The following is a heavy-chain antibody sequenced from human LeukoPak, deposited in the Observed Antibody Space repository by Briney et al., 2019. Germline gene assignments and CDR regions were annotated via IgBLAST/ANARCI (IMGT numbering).Heavy chain of an antibody. V-gene: IGHV1-2*02. CDR3: ARDRTYYGSGSYYLWAFDI. CDR2: INTNTGDT. CDR1: GYTFSGYY. Sequence: ASVKVSCKASGYTFSGYYLHWVRQAPGQGLEWMGWINTNTGDTEYAQSFQGRVTMTRDTSISTGFMELNRLRSDDTAVYYCARDRTYYGSGSYYLWAFDIWGQGTMVTVSS. D-gene: IGHD3-10*01. J-gene: IGHJ3*02.